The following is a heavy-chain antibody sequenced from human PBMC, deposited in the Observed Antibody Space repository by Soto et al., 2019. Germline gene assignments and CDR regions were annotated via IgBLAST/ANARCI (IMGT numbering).Heavy chain of an antibody. CDR2: IIPILGIA. CDR3: DAGDSSPSDAFDI. J-gene: IGHJ3*02. Sequence: QVQLVQSGAEVKKPGSSVKVSCKASGGTFSSYTISWVRQAPGQGLEWMGRIIPILGIANYAQKFQGRVTITADKSTSTAYMELSSLRSEDPAVYYCDAGDSSPSDAFDIWGQGTMVTVSS. CDR1: GGTFSSYT. V-gene: IGHV1-69*02. D-gene: IGHD2-15*01.